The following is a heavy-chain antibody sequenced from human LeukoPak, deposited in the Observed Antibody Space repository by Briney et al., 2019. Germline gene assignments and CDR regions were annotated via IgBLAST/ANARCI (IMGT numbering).Heavy chain of an antibody. J-gene: IGHJ4*02. CDR2: ISSSGSTI. V-gene: IGHV3-48*03. D-gene: IGHD2-15*01. CDR1: GFTFSSYE. Sequence: GGSLRLSCAASGFTFSSYEMNWVRQAPGKGLEWVSYISSSGSTIYYADSVKGRFTISRDNAKNSLYLQMNSLRAEDTAVYYCARARRYCSGGSCYGRFFDYWGQGTLVTVSS. CDR3: ARARRYCSGGSCYGRFFDY.